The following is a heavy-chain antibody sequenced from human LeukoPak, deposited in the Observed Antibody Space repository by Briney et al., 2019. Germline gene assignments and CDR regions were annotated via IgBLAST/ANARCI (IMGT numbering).Heavy chain of an antibody. D-gene: IGHD6-13*01. CDR2: IYYSGTT. CDR1: GDSFSSSTYS. J-gene: IGHJ4*02. V-gene: IGHV4-39*02. CDR3: STTNRSWYGVGDY. Sequence: PSETLSLTCTVSGDSFSSSTYSWGWVRQPPGKGLEWIGSIYYSGTTYCNPSLKSRVTISKDTSKNHFSLKLTSVTAADTALYYCSTTNRSWYGVGDYWGQGTLVTVSS.